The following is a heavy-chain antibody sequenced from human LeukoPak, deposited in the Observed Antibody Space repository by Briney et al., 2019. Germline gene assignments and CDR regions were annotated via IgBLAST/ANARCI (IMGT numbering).Heavy chain of an antibody. CDR3: ARDFEH. Sequence: SETLSLTCTVSGGSFSSYYWNCIRQSAGKGLEWIGRIYTSGSTNYNPSLKSRVTISVDTSKNQFSLKLRSVTAADTAVYYCARDFEHWGQGTLVTVSS. V-gene: IGHV4-4*07. J-gene: IGHJ5*02. CDR2: IYTSGST. CDR1: GGSFSSYY.